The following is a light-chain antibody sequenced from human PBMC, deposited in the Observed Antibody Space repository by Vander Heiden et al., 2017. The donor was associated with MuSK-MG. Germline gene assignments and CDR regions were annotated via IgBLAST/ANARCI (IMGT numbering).Light chain of an antibody. CDR3: QQSDRTPVT. CDR2: AAS. V-gene: IGKV1-39*01. Sequence: DIQMPQSPSSLSASVGDGVTFTCRASQSISSNLHWYQKNPGKAPKLLIYAASSLQSGVPSRVGGSGSGTDFTLTISSLQTEDFATYYSQQSDRTPVTFGGGTKVEIK. J-gene: IGKJ4*01. CDR1: QSISSN.